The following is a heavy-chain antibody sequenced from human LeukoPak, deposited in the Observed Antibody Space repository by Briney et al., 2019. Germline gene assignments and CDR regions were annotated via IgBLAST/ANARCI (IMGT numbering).Heavy chain of an antibody. D-gene: IGHD3-10*01. Sequence: GGSLRLSCAASGFTFSDYNMRWIRQAPGKGLEWVSSISRSGSTKYYADSVKGRFTISRDNAKNSLYLQMNSLRAEDTAVYYCARARPYYYGSGSRYYFDYWGQGTLVTVSS. V-gene: IGHV3-11*04. CDR1: GFTFSDYN. CDR3: ARARPYYYGSGSRYYFDY. CDR2: ISRSGSTK. J-gene: IGHJ4*02.